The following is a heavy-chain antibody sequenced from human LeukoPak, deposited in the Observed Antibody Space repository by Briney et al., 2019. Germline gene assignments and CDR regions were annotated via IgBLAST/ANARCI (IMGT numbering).Heavy chain of an antibody. CDR2: ISGTSSAM. CDR3: ARDMGEYSPFYFDY. J-gene: IGHJ4*02. D-gene: IGHD5-18*01. CDR1: GFTVSSNY. V-gene: IGHV3-48*02. Sequence: GGSPRLSCAASGFTVSSNYMNWVRQAPGKGLEWVSYISGTSSAMYYADSVKGRFTISSDNGKTSLYLQMNSLRDEDTAMYYCARDMGEYSPFYFDYWGQGALVTVSS.